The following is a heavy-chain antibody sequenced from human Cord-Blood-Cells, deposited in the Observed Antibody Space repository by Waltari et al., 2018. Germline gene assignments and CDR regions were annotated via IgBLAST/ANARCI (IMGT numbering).Heavy chain of an antibody. Sequence: QVQLVQSGAEVKKPGASVKVSCKASGYTFTGYYMHWMRQAPGQGLEWMGWINPNSGGTNYAQKFQGRVTMTRDTSISTAYMELSRLRSDDTAVYYCARGYSSSYYYYGMDVWGQGTTVTVSS. CDR2: INPNSGGT. CDR3: ARGYSSSYYYYGMDV. CDR1: GYTFTGYY. J-gene: IGHJ6*02. D-gene: IGHD6-6*01. V-gene: IGHV1-2*02.